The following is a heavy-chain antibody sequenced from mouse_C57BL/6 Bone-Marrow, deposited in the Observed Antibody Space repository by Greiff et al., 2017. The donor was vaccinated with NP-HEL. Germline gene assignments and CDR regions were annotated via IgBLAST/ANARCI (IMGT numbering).Heavy chain of an antibody. V-gene: IGHV1-82*01. CDR3: ARGPYYYGSSLYAMDY. D-gene: IGHD1-1*01. CDR2: IYPGSGST. J-gene: IGHJ4*01. Sequence: QVQLKQSGPELVKPGASVKISCKASGYAFSSSWMNWVKQRPGKGLEWIGDIYPGSGSTNYNEKFKSKATLTVDTSSSTAYMQLSSLTSEDSAVYYCARGPYYYGSSLYAMDYWGQGTSVTVSS. CDR1: GYAFSSSW.